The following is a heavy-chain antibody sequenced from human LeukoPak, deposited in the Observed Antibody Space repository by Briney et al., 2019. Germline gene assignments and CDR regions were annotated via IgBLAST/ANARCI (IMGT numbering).Heavy chain of an antibody. Sequence: ASVKVSCKASGYTFTGYYMHWVRQAPGQGLEWMGWINPNSGGTNYAQKFQGRVTMTRDTSISTAYMELSRLRSDDTAVYYCAGQTYYDFWSGSDAFDIWGQGTMVTVSS. V-gene: IGHV1-2*02. J-gene: IGHJ3*02. CDR2: INPNSGGT. CDR1: GYTFTGYY. CDR3: AGQTYYDFWSGSDAFDI. D-gene: IGHD3-3*01.